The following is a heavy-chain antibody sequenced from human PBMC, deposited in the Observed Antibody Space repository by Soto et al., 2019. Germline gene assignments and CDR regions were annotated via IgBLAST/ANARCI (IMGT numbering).Heavy chain of an antibody. CDR1: GFSFNSYA. V-gene: IGHV3-21*01. CDR3: VRDFSRIVGATADAFDI. Sequence: PGGSLRLSCVASGFSFNSYAMNWVRLAPGKGPEWVATISATGYYIYYADSVKGRFIISRDNARKSLFLQMNSLRAEDTAVYYCVRDFSRIVGATADAFDIWGQGTTVTVSS. D-gene: IGHD1-26*01. CDR2: ISATGYYI. J-gene: IGHJ3*02.